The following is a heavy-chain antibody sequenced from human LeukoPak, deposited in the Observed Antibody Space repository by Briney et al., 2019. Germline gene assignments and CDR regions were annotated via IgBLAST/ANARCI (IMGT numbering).Heavy chain of an antibody. Sequence: SGGSLRLSCAASGFTFSSYAMSWVRQAPGKGLEWVSAISGSGGSTYYADSVKGRFTISRDNAKNTLYLQMNSLRAEDTAVYYCARDGSSWYNGDYYYGMDVWGQGTTVTVSS. J-gene: IGHJ6*02. CDR1: GFTFSSYA. CDR2: ISGSGGST. D-gene: IGHD6-13*01. V-gene: IGHV3-23*01. CDR3: ARDGSSWYNGDYYYGMDV.